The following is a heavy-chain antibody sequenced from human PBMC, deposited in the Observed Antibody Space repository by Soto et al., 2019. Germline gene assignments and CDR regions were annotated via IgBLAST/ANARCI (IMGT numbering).Heavy chain of an antibody. Sequence: LXMSCRGSRYSFASYWIGWVRQMPWKDLEWMGIIYPGDSDTRYSPSFQGQVTISADKSLRTAYLQWTSLKASDTALYYCARTRSFTLGFYYDGMDVWGQGTTVTVSS. J-gene: IGHJ6*02. CDR2: IYPGDSDT. V-gene: IGHV5-51*01. CDR1: RYSFASYW. D-gene: IGHD6-6*01. CDR3: ARTRSFTLGFYYDGMDV.